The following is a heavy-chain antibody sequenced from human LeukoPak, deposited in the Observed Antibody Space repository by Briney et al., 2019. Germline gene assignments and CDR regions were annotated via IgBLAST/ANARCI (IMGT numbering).Heavy chain of an antibody. J-gene: IGHJ4*02. V-gene: IGHV3-11*01. CDR2: ISSSGSTI. CDR3: AKSIAVAGRLWY. Sequence: GGSLRLSCAASGFTFSDYYMSWIRQAPGKGLEWVSYISSSGSTIFYADSVKGRFTISRDNAKNSLYLQMNSLRAEDTAVYYCAKSIAVAGRLWYWGQGTLVTVSS. CDR1: GFTFSDYY. D-gene: IGHD6-19*01.